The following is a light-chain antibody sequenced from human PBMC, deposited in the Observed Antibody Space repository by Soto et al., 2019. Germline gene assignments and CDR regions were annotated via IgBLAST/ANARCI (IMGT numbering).Light chain of an antibody. CDR2: KAS. CDR1: QSISIW. J-gene: IGKJ1*01. V-gene: IGKV1-5*03. Sequence: DIQMTQSPSTLSASVGDRVTITCRASQSISIWLAWYQQKPGKAPKILIYKASSLESGVPSRFSDSGSGTACTLTISSLQPDDFATYYCQQYSTYTPRTFGQGTKVEIK. CDR3: QQYSTYTPRT.